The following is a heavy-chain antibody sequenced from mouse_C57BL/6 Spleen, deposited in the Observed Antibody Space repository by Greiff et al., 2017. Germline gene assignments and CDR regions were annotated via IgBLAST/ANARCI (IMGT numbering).Heavy chain of an antibody. CDR2: INPSTGGT. J-gene: IGHJ1*03. D-gene: IGHD1-2*01. CDR3: ASRGTTAYGYFDV. V-gene: IGHV1-42*01. CDR1: GYSFTGYY. Sequence: VQLKQSGPELVKPGASVKISCKASGYSFTGYYMNWVKQSPEKSLEWIGEINPSTGGTTYNQKFKAKATLTVDKSSSTAYMQLKSLTSEDSAVYYCASRGTTAYGYFDVWGTGTTVTVSS.